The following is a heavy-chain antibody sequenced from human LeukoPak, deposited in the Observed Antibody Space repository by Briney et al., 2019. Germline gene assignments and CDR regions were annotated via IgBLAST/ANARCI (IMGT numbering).Heavy chain of an antibody. D-gene: IGHD2-2*01. Sequence: PSETLSLTCTVSGGSISSGGYYWGWIRRHPGKGLEWIGYIYYSGSTYYNPSLKSRVTISVDTSKNQFSLKLSSVTAADTAVYYCARGRGEIVVVPAGTETNWFDPWGQGTLVTVSS. CDR1: GGSISSGGYY. CDR2: IYYSGST. CDR3: ARGRGEIVVVPAGTETNWFDP. V-gene: IGHV4-31*03. J-gene: IGHJ5*02.